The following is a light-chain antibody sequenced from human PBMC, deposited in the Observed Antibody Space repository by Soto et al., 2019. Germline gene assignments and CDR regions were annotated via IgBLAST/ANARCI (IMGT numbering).Light chain of an antibody. J-gene: IGLJ1*01. CDR3: PSYDSSLSGLV. CDR1: SSNIGAGYD. Sequence: QSVLTQPPSVSGAPGQRVTISCTGSSSNIGAGYDVHWYQQLPGTAPKLLIYGNSNRPSGVPDRFSGSKSGTSASLAITGVQAEDEAAYSCPSYDSSLSGLVFGTGTQLTVL. V-gene: IGLV1-40*01. CDR2: GNS.